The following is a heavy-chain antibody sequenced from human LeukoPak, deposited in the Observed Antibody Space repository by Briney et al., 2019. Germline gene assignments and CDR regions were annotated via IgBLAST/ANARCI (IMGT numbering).Heavy chain of an antibody. J-gene: IGHJ6*03. CDR2: ISGSGGST. D-gene: IGHD1-7*01. V-gene: IGHV3-23*01. CDR3: AKRRGLELLYYYYMDV. Sequence: GGSLRLSCAASGFTFNSYAMSWVRQAPGKGLEWVSAISGSGGSTYYADSVKGRFTISRDNSKNTLYLQMNSLRAEDTAVYYCAKRRGLELLYYYYMDVWGRGTTVTVSS. CDR1: GFTFNSYA.